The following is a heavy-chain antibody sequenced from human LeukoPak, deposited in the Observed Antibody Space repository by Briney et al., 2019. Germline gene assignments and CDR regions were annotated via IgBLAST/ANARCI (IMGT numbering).Heavy chain of an antibody. Sequence: KPSETLSLTCTDSGGSISSDYWSWIRQPPGKGLEWIGYIYYRGSTNYNPSLKSRVTISVDTSKNQFSLKLSSVTAADTAVYYCARDHTGDSSGPEAAYMDVWGKGTTVTVSS. CDR1: GGSISSDY. V-gene: IGHV4-59*01. CDR2: IYYRGST. J-gene: IGHJ6*03. D-gene: IGHD6-19*01. CDR3: ARDHTGDSSGPEAAYMDV.